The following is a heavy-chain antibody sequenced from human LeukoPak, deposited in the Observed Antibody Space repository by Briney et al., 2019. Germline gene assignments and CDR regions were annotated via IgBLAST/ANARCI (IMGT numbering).Heavy chain of an antibody. V-gene: IGHV3-30*18. Sequence: GGSLRLSCEASGFTFSTYAMSWVRQAPGKGLEWVAVISYDGSNKYYADSVKGRFTISRDNSKNTLYLQMNSLRAEDTAVYYCAKDDFDYWGQGTLVTVSS. CDR2: ISYDGSNK. J-gene: IGHJ4*02. CDR1: GFTFSTYA. CDR3: AKDDFDY.